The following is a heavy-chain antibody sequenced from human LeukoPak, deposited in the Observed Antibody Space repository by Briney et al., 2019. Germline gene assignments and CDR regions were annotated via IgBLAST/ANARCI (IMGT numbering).Heavy chain of an antibody. D-gene: IGHD3-22*01. V-gene: IGHV4-59*01. CDR1: GGSISSYY. J-gene: IGHJ4*02. CDR2: IYYSGST. CDR3: ASGYYDSSGYYYVGN. Sequence: SETLSLTGTVSGGSISSYYWSWIRQPPGKGLEWIGYIYYSGSTNYNPSLKSRVTISVDTSKNQFSLKLSSVTAADTAVYYCASGYYDSSGYYYVGNWGQGTLVTVSS.